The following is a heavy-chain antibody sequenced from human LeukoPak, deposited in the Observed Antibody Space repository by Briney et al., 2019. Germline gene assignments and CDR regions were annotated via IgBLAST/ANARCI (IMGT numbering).Heavy chain of an antibody. V-gene: IGHV3-48*03. D-gene: IGHD3-22*01. CDR2: ISSSGYTI. CDR1: GFTFSNYE. Sequence: PGGSLRLSCAASGFTFSNYEMIWVRQAPGKGLDWISYISSSGYTIYYADSVKGRFTISRDNAKNSLYLQLNSLRAEDTAVYYCAKVAVEYYYDSSGYSYTKLGAFDIWGQGTMVTVSS. CDR3: AKVAVEYYYDSSGYSYTKLGAFDI. J-gene: IGHJ3*02.